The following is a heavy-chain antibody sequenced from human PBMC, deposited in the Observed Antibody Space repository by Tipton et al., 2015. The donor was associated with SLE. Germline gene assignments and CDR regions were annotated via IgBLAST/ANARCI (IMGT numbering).Heavy chain of an antibody. CDR2: IYTSGST. V-gene: IGHV4-4*07. J-gene: IGHJ4*02. Sequence: TLSLTCTVSGGSISSYCWSWIRQPAGKGLEWIGRIYTSGSTNYNPSLKSRVTMSVDTSKNQFSLKLSSVTAADTAVYYCARQSPYDSSGYNDYWGQGTLVTVSS. D-gene: IGHD3-22*01. CDR3: ARQSPYDSSGYNDY. CDR1: GGSISSYC.